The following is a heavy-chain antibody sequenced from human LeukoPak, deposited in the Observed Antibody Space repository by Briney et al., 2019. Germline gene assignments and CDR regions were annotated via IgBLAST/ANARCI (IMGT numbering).Heavy chain of an antibody. J-gene: IGHJ4*01. V-gene: IGHV5-51*01. Sequence: GEPLKISCKGSGYSFTSFWIGWVRQMPGKGLEWMGIIYPGDSDTRYSPSFQGQVTISADKSISTAYQQWSSLKASDTAMYYCARHAVRDGYNRHNDYWGQGTLVTVSS. CDR1: GYSFTSFW. CDR3: ARHAVRDGYNRHNDY. D-gene: IGHD5-24*01. CDR2: IYPGDSDT.